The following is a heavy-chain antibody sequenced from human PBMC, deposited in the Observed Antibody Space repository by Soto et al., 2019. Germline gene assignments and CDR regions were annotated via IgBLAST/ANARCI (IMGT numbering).Heavy chain of an antibody. CDR3: ARHHEYCSGGTCYVVDY. CDR2: VYYTGST. CDR1: GASISPYY. J-gene: IGHJ4*02. D-gene: IGHD2-15*01. V-gene: IGHV4-59*08. Sequence: QVQLQESGPGLVKPSETLSLTCTVSGASISPYYWTWIRQPPGKELEWIGYVYYTGSTNYSPSLESRVTISLYTSKSQFSLMWTSVTAADTAVYYCARHHEYCSGGTCYVVDYWGPGTLVTVSS.